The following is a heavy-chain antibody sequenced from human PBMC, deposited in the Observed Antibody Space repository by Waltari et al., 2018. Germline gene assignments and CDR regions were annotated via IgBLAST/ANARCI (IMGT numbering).Heavy chain of an antibody. CDR3: ARDSPRGVRLVLFDI. Sequence: EVQLVESGGGLVKPGGSLRLSCAASGFTFSSYSMNWVRQAPGKGLEWVSSISSSSSYIYYADSVKGRFTISRDNAKNSLYLQMNSLRAEDTAVYYCARDSPRGVRLVLFDIWGQGTMVTVSS. CDR1: GFTFSSYS. CDR2: ISSSSSYI. V-gene: IGHV3-21*01. J-gene: IGHJ3*02. D-gene: IGHD2-8*02.